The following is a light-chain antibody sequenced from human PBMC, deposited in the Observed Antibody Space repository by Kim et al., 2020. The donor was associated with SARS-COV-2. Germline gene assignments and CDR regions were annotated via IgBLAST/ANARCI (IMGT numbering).Light chain of an antibody. V-gene: IGKV1-39*01. CDR1: QSISSS. Sequence: IQMTQSPSSLSASVGDRVTITCRASQSISSSLNWYQQKPGKAPKLLIYAASSLQSGVPSRFSGSGSGTDFTLTISSLQPEDFATYYCQQSYSTLRSFGQGTKLEI. J-gene: IGKJ2*03. CDR3: QQSYSTLRS. CDR2: AAS.